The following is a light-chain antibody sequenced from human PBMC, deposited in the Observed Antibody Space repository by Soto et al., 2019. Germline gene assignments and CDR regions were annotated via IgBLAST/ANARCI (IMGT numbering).Light chain of an antibody. CDR1: QSVSNN. J-gene: IGKJ5*01. CDR2: GAS. CDR3: QQYNNWPPIT. Sequence: EIVMTQSPASLSVSPGERATLSCRASQSVSNNYLAWYQQKPGQAPRLLIYGASTRATGIPARFSGSGSGTEFTLTISSLQSEDFAVYYCQQYNNWPPITFGQGTRLEIK. V-gene: IGKV3-15*01.